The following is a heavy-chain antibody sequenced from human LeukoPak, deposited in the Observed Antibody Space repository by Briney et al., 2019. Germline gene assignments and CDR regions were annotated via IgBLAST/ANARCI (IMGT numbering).Heavy chain of an antibody. V-gene: IGHV3-23*01. CDR2: TSGSGGST. J-gene: IGHJ4*02. CDR1: GFTFSSYA. CDR3: VGKVTGSGSYYPPDFDY. Sequence: GGSLRLSCAASGFTFSSYATSWVRQAPGKGLEWVSATSGSGGSTYYADSVKGRFTISRDNSKNTLYLQMNSLRAEDTAVYYCVGKVTGSGSYYPPDFDYWGQGTLVTVSS. D-gene: IGHD3-10*01.